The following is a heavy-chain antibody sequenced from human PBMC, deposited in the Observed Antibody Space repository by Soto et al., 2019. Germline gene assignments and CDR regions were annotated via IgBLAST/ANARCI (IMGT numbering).Heavy chain of an antibody. V-gene: IGHV1-69*13. CDR3: ARDLRITGTTFYYGMDV. CDR2: IIPIFGTA. J-gene: IGHJ6*02. D-gene: IGHD1-20*01. Sequence: SVKVSCKASGGTFSSYAISWVRQAPGQGLGWMGGIIPIFGTANYAQKFQGRVTITADESTSTAYMELSSLRSEDTAVYYCARDLRITGTTFYYGMDVWGQGTTVTVSS. CDR1: GGTFSSYA.